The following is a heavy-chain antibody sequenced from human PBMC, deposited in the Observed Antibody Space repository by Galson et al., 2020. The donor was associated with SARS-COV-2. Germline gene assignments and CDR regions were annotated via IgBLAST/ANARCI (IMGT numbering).Heavy chain of an antibody. CDR2: ISYDGSNK. CDR3: ARAEGGYSGYGSRYYFDY. J-gene: IGHJ4*02. D-gene: IGHD5-12*01. V-gene: IGHV3-30*04. Sequence: GESLKISCAASGFTFSSYAMHWVRQAPGKGLEWVAVISYDGSNKYYADSVKGRFTISRDNSKNTLYLQMNSLRAEDTAVYYCARAEGGYSGYGSRYYFDYWGQGTLVTVSS. CDR1: GFTFSSYA.